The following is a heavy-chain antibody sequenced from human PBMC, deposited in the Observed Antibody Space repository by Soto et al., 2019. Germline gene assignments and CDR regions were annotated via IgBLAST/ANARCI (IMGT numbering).Heavy chain of an antibody. J-gene: IGHJ5*02. CDR2: IFSNDEK. Sequence: SGPTLVNPTETLTLTCTVSGFSLSNARMGVSWIRQPPGKALEWLAHIFSNDEKSYSTSLKSRLTISKDTSKSQVVLTMTNMDPVDTATYYCARSGFYGAYNWFDPWGQGTLVTVSS. CDR3: ARSGFYGAYNWFDP. V-gene: IGHV2-26*01. D-gene: IGHD3-10*01. CDR1: GFSLSNARMG.